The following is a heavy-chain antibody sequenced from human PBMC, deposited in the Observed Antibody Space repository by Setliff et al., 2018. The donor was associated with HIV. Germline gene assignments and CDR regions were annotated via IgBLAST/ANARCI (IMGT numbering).Heavy chain of an antibody. Sequence: PSETLSLTCTVSGGSIRRSSYYWGWIRQPPGKGLEWIGSFSYSESTYYNPSLKSRVTISVDTSKNQFSLKLSSVTAADTAVYYCARAGGYCSGGSCYFDYWGQGTLVTVSS. J-gene: IGHJ4*02. CDR1: GGSIRRSSYY. CDR2: FSYSEST. D-gene: IGHD2-15*01. CDR3: ARAGGYCSGGSCYFDY. V-gene: IGHV4-39*01.